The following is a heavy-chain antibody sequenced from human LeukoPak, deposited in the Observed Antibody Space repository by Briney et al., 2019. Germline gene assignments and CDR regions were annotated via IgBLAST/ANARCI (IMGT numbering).Heavy chain of an antibody. CDR3: ARLNWNDVWFDP. CDR2: IYYSGST. V-gene: IGHV4-59*08. Sequence: SETLSLTCSVSGGSISNYYWSWIRQPPGKGLEWIGYIYYSGSTNYNPSLKSRVTISVDTSKNQFSLKLSSVTAADTAVYYCARLNWNDVWFDPWGQGTLVTVSS. J-gene: IGHJ5*02. CDR1: GGSISNYY. D-gene: IGHD1-1*01.